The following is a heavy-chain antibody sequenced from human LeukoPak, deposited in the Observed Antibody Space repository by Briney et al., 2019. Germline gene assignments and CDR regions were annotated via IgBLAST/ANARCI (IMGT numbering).Heavy chain of an antibody. CDR3: GRYFLDNDDSSDYVT. J-gene: IGHJ5*02. Sequence: ASVKVSCKASGGTFTSYAISWVRQAPGQGLEWMGGIIAIIGKANYAQKFQGRVTITADKSTSTAYMELSSLRSEDTAVYYCGRYFLDNDDSSDYVTWGQGTLVTVSS. CDR1: GGTFTSYA. V-gene: IGHV1-69*10. D-gene: IGHD3-22*01. CDR2: IIAIIGKA.